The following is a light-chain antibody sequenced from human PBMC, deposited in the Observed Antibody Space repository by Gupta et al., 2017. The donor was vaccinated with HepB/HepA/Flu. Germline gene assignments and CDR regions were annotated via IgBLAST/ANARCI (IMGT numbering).Light chain of an antibody. CDR2: GAS. Sequence: EIVLTQSPGTLSLSPGERATLSCRASQSVSSSYLAWYQQKPGQAPRLLIYGASSRATGIPDRFSGSGYGKDFTLTSSRREYEDCAVYYLHQDSSSWTFGQGTKVEIK. J-gene: IGKJ1*01. V-gene: IGKV3-20*01. CDR3: HQDSSSWT. CDR1: QSVSSSY.